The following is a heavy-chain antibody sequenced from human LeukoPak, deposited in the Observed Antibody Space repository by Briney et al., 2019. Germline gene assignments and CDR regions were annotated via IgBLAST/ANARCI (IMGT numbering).Heavy chain of an antibody. V-gene: IGHV3-23*01. CDR3: AKDRTTVPGSSTD. J-gene: IGHJ4*02. CDR1: ESTFSDYA. Sequence: GGSLRLSCAASESTFSDYAMKWVRQAPGKGLEWVSAIGGNGVTTYYADTVKGRFTISRDNSKNTLYLQMNSLRAEDTAVYYCAKDRTTVPGSSTDWGQGTLVTVSS. D-gene: IGHD2-15*01. CDR2: IGGNGVTT.